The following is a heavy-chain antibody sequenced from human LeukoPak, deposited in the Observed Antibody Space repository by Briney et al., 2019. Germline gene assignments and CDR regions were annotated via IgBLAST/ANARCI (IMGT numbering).Heavy chain of an antibody. J-gene: IGHJ6*03. V-gene: IGHV4-34*01. CDR3: ARVSNYSNYPYYDYYYMDV. CDR2: INHSGST. D-gene: IGHD4-11*01. Sequence: PSETLSLTCAVYGGSFSGYYWSWIRQPPGKGLEWIGEINHSGSTYYNPSLKSRVTISVDTSKNQFSLKLSSVTAADTAVYYCARVSNYSNYPYYDYYYMDVWGKGTTVTVSS. CDR1: GGSFSGYY.